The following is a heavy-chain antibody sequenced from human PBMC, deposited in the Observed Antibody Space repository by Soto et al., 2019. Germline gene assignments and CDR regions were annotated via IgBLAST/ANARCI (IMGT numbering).Heavy chain of an antibody. CDR2: IVVGSGNT. V-gene: IGHV1-58*01. CDR1: GFTFTSSA. J-gene: IGHJ6*02. D-gene: IGHD3-3*01. CDR3: AAVAGYYDFWSGYYSTQDYYYYGMDV. Sequence: SVKVSCKASGFTFTSSAVQRVRQARGQRLEWIGWIVVGSGNTNYAQKFQERVTITRDMSTSTAYMELSSLRSEDTAVYYCAAVAGYYDFWSGYYSTQDYYYYGMDVWGQGTTVTVSS.